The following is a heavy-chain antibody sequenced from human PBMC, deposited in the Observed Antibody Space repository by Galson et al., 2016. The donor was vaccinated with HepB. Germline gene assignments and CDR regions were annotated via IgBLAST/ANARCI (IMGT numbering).Heavy chain of an antibody. CDR3: ASGCGQRNSQYYGMEV. CDR1: GFSLPTDGMC. D-gene: IGHD3-16*01. V-gene: IGHV2-70*11. Sequence: PALVTPPQTLTLTCTFSGFSLPTDGMCVNWIRQPPGGALEWLGRIDWDDDEYYSTSLKTRLSISKDTSKNQVVLTMTNMDPVDKGTYFCASGCGQRNSQYYGMEVWGQGTTVTVSS. CDR2: IDWDDDE. J-gene: IGHJ6*02.